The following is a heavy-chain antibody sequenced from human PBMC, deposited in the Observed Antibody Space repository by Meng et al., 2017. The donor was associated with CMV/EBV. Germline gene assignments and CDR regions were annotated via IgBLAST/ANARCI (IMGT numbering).Heavy chain of an antibody. CDR3: ARDTRDWGSSWLT. V-gene: IGHV1-69*05. J-gene: IGHJ4*02. CDR2: IIPIFGTA. Sequence: SVKVSCKASGGTFSGYAISWVRQAPGQGLEWMGGIIPIFGTANYAQKFQGRVTITTDESTSTAYMELSSLRSEDTAVYYCARDTRDWGSSWLTWGQGTLVTVSS. D-gene: IGHD6-13*01. CDR1: GGTFSGYA.